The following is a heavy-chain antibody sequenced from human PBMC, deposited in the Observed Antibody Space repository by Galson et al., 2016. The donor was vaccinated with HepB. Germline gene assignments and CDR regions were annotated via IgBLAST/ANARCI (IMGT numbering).Heavy chain of an antibody. Sequence: ETLSLTCTVSGGSISSSSYYWGWIRQPPGKGLEWIGSIYYSGSTYYSPSLKSRVTISVDTSKNQFSLRRCSVTAADTAVYYWARHMMGIVVGQTGIDYWGQGALVTVSS. J-gene: IGHJ4*02. CDR3: ARHMMGIVVGQTGIDY. D-gene: IGHD2-2*02. CDR2: IYYSGST. V-gene: IGHV4-39*01. CDR1: GGSISSSSYY.